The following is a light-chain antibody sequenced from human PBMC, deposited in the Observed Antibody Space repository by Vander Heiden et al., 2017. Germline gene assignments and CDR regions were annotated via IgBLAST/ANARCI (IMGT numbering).Light chain of an antibody. CDR1: QSVSSN. CDR3: QQYNNWPPLT. CDR2: GAS. Sequence: EIVMTQSPATLSVSPGERATLSCRASQSVSSNVAWYQQKPGQAPSLRIYGASTRATGIPARFSGSGSGTEFTLTISSLQSEDFAVYYCQQYNNWPPLTFGGGTKVEIK. V-gene: IGKV3-15*01. J-gene: IGKJ4*01.